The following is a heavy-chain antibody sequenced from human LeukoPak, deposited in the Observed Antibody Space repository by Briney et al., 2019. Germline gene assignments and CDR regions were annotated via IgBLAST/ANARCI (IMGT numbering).Heavy chain of an antibody. CDR3: ATRPVTTVTSFLFDY. J-gene: IGHJ4*02. D-gene: IGHD4-17*01. CDR2: ISGSGGST. V-gene: IGHV3-23*01. Sequence: GGSLRLSCPASGFTFSSYAMSSLRQAPAKGLDWFSAISGSGGSTYYADSVKGRFTISRDNSKNTLYLQMNSLRAEDTAVYYCATRPVTTVTSFLFDYWGQGTLVTVSS. CDR1: GFTFSSYA.